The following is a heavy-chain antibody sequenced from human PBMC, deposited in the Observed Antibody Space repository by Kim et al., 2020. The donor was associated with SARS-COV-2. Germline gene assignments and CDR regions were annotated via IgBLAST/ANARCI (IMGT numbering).Heavy chain of an antibody. J-gene: IGHJ6*02. D-gene: IGHD4-4*01. V-gene: IGHV3-66*01. CDR3: ARGATVVYYYYYGMDV. Sequence: SVKGRFTISRDNSQTTLYLQMNSLRAEDTAVYYCARGATVVYYYYYGMDVWGQVTTVTVSS.